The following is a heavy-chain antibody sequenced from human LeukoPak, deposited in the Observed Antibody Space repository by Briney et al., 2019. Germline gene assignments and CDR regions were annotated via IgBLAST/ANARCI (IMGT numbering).Heavy chain of an antibody. CDR3: AKDACSGGTCYGGWYCDL. D-gene: IGHD2-15*01. J-gene: IGHJ2*01. CDR1: GFTFSTYG. CDR2: MHYDGNTK. V-gene: IGHV3-30*02. Sequence: GGSLRLSCAASGFTFSTYGMHWVRQAPGKGLEWVAFMHYDGNTKYCADSVKGRFTISRDTSKNTLYLQMNSLRVEDTAVYYCAKDACSGGTCYGGWYCDLWGRGTLVTVSS.